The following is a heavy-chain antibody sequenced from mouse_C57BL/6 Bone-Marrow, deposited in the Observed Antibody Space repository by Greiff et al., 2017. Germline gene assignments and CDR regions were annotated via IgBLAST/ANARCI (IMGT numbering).Heavy chain of an antibody. V-gene: IGHV3-6*01. D-gene: IGHD1-1*01. CDR1: GYSITSGYY. CDR2: ISYDGSN. Sequence: EVKLVESGPGLVKPSQSLSLTCSVTGYSITSGYYWNWIRQFPGNKLEWMGYISYDGSNNYNPSLKNRISITRDTSKNQFFLKLNSVTTEDTATYYCARDDYYGSSYSSFAYWGQGTLVTVSA. J-gene: IGHJ3*01. CDR3: ARDDYYGSSYSSFAY.